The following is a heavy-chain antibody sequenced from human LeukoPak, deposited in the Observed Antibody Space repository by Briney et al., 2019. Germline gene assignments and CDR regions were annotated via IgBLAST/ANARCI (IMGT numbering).Heavy chain of an antibody. Sequence: PGGSLRLSCAASRFTFSSYGMHWVRQAPGKGLEWVSVIYSGGSTYYADSVKGRFTISRDNSKNTLYLQMNSLRAEDTAVYYCARVLRSGSYFDYWGQGTLVTVSS. V-gene: IGHV3-66*01. D-gene: IGHD3-10*01. J-gene: IGHJ4*02. CDR1: RFTFSSYG. CDR2: IYSGGST. CDR3: ARVLRSGSYFDY.